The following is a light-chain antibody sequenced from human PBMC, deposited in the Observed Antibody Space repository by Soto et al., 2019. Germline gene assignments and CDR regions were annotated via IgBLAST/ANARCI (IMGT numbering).Light chain of an antibody. CDR1: QSIANY. CDR3: QQSYNNPKT. V-gene: IGKV1-39*01. J-gene: IGKJ1*01. CDR2: AAS. Sequence: IQMTQSPSSLSVSVGDRVTITFRASQSIANYLNWYQQKPGKAPKLLIYAASTLESGVPSRFSGSGSGTDFTLTISSLQPEDFATYYCQQSYNNPKTFGQGTKVDIK.